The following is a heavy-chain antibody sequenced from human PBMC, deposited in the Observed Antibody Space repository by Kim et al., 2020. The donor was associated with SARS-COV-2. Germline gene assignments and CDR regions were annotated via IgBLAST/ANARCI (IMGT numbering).Heavy chain of an antibody. CDR1: GFTFNNYG. CDR2: ISCDGSNK. V-gene: IGHV3-30*18. D-gene: IGHD6-19*01. CDR3: AKELPPGYSSGWSYYYYGMDV. J-gene: IGHJ6*02. Sequence: GGSLRLSCAASGFTFNNYGIHWVRQAPGKGLEWVAGISCDGSNKYYADSVNGRFTISRDNSKNTLYLQMNSLRAEDTAVYYCAKELPPGYSSGWSYYYYGMDVWGQGTTVTVSS.